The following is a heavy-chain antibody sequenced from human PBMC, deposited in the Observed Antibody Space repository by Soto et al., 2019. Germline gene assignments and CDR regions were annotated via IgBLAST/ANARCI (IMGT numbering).Heavy chain of an antibody. V-gene: IGHV1-69*02. J-gene: IGHJ4*02. CDR1: GGTFSSYT. Sequence: QVQLVQSGAEVKKPGSSVKVSCKASGGTFSSYTISWVRQAPGQGLEWMGRIIPILGIANYAQKFQGRVTITADKSTSTANMELSSLRSEDTAVYYCARVSARYDFWSGYIDYWGQGTLVTVSS. D-gene: IGHD3-3*01. CDR3: ARVSARYDFWSGYIDY. CDR2: IIPILGIA.